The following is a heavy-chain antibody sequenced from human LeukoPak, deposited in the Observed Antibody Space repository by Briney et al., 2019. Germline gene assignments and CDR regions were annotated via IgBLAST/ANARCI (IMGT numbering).Heavy chain of an antibody. CDR3: ARGARDSSGYYYGDYFDY. D-gene: IGHD3-22*01. Sequence: PSETLSLTCAVSGGSISSSNWWSWVRQPPGKGLEWIGEIYHSGSTNYNPSLKSRVTISVDKSKNQFSLKLSSVTAADTAVYYCARGARDSSGYYYGDYFDYWGQGTLVTVSS. CDR1: GGSISSSNW. V-gene: IGHV4-4*02. CDR2: IYHSGST. J-gene: IGHJ4*02.